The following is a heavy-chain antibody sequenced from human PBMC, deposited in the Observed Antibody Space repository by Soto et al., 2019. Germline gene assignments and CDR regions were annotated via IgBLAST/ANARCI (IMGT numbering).Heavy chain of an antibody. CDR1: GFTFSSYG. CDR2: IWYDGSNK. D-gene: IGHD2-2*01. Sequence: QVQLVESGGGVVQPGRSLRLSCAASGFTFSSYGMHWVRQAPGKGLEWVAVIWYDGSNKYYADSVKGRFTISRDNSKNTLYLQMNSLRAEDTAVYYCARGICSSTSCRYNWFAPWGQGTLVTVSS. V-gene: IGHV3-33*01. J-gene: IGHJ5*02. CDR3: ARGICSSTSCRYNWFAP.